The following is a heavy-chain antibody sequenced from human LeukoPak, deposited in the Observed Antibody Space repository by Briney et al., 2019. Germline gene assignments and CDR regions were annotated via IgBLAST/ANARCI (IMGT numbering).Heavy chain of an antibody. CDR3: ARHGHLYYYDSSGLDY. CDR2: IYYSGST. CDR1: GGSISSYY. Sequence: SETLSLTCTVSGGSISSYYWSWIRRPPGKGLEWIGYIYYSGSTNYNPSLKSRVTISVDTSKNQFSLKLSSVAAADTAVYYCARHGHLYYYDSSGLDYWGQGTLVTVSS. D-gene: IGHD3-22*01. J-gene: IGHJ4*02. V-gene: IGHV4-59*08.